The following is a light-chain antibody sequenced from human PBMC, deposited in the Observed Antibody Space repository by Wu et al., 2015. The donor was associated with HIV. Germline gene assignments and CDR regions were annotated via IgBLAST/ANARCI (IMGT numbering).Light chain of an antibody. CDR1: QSVSSY. CDR3: QQRSNWPGA. CDR2: DAS. J-gene: IGKJ4*01. Sequence: EIVMTQSPATLSVSPGERATLSCRASQSVSSYLAWYQQKPGQAPRLLIYDASNRATGIPARFSGSGSGTDFTLTISSLEPEDFAVYYCQQRSNWPGAFGGGTKVEIK. V-gene: IGKV3-11*01.